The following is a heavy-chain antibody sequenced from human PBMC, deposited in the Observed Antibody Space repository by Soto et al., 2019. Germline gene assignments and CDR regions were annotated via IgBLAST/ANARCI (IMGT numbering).Heavy chain of an antibody. Sequence: PSQTLSLTCAISGDSVSSNSAAWNWIRQSPSRGLEWLGRTYYRSKWYNDYAVSVKSRITINPDTSKNQFSLQLNSVTPEDTAVYYCARGRDNGWEDCSSTSCENPRYYYYGMDVWGQGTTVTVSS. CDR1: GDSVSSNSAA. J-gene: IGHJ6*02. CDR3: ARGRDNGWEDCSSTSCENPRYYYYGMDV. D-gene: IGHD2-2*01. CDR2: TYYRSKWYN. V-gene: IGHV6-1*01.